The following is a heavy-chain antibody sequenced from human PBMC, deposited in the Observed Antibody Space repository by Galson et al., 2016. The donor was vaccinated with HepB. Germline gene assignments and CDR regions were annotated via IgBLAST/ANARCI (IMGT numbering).Heavy chain of an antibody. J-gene: IGHJ6*02. CDR3: VREQSDSGSSWRVYRYFSVDV. CDR1: GFAFSRYN. CDR2: LSLSST. D-gene: IGHD6-6*01. V-gene: IGHV3-69-1*01. Sequence: SLRLSCAASGFAFSRYNMNWVRQAPGKGLEWVASLSLSSTYYADSVRVRFTISRANARNSLYLQMNSLRAEDTAAYYCVREQSDSGSSWRVYRYFSVDVWCQGTTVTVSS.